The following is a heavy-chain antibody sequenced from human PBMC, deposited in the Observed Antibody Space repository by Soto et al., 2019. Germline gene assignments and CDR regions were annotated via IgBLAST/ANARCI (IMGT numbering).Heavy chain of an antibody. CDR2: ISYDGSNK. D-gene: IGHD1-1*01. V-gene: IGHV3-30-3*01. CDR1: GFTFSSYA. Sequence: QVQLVESGGGVVQPGRSLRLSCAASGFTFSSYAMHWVRQAPGKGLEWVAVISYDGSNKYYADSVKGRFTISRDNSXHTLYLQRNSLRAEATAVYYCARDRLRYNWNDFPYYYYGMDVWGQGTTVTVSS. CDR3: ARDRLRYNWNDFPYYYYGMDV. J-gene: IGHJ6*02.